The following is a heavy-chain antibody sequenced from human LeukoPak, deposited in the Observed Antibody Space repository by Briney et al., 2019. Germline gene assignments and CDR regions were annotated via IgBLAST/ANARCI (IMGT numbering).Heavy chain of an antibody. CDR3: AIMHGYYDGSGYWVQ. J-gene: IGHJ1*01. CDR1: GFTFGSYG. D-gene: IGHD3-22*01. Sequence: GGSLRLSCAASGFTFGSYGMSWVRQAPGKGLECVSFITPNADRTSYADSVEGRFTISRDNPRNTLYMQMNSLRDEDTAIYYCAIMHGYYDGSGYWVQWGQGTLVTVSS. CDR2: ITPNADRT. V-gene: IGHV3-23*01.